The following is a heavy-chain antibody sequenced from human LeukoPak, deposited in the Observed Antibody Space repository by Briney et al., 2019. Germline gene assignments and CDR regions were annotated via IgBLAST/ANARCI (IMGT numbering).Heavy chain of an antibody. J-gene: IGHJ4*02. Sequence: GRSLRLSCAAYGLTFSSYGMHWVRQAPGKGLDWVALISSDGNNKYYADSVKGRFSISRDNSKNTLYLQMNSLRAEDTAVYYCARIGYSISWSGDYWGQGSLVTVSP. D-gene: IGHD6-13*01. CDR1: GLTFSSYG. CDR2: ISSDGNNK. CDR3: ARIGYSISWSGDY. V-gene: IGHV3-30*03.